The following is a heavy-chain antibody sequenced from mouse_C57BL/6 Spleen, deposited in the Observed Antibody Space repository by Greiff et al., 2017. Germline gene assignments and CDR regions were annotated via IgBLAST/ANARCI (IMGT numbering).Heavy chain of an antibody. J-gene: IGHJ1*03. D-gene: IGHD1-1*01. CDR1: GYSITSGYD. V-gene: IGHV3-1*01. CDR2: ISYSGST. CDR3: ARETTVVADWYFDV. Sequence: EVKVVESGPGMVKPSQSLSLTCTVTGYSITSGYDWHWIRHFPGNKLEWMGYISYSGSTNYNPSLKSRISITHDTSKNHFFLKLNSVTTEDTATYYCARETTVVADWYFDVWGTGTTVTVSS.